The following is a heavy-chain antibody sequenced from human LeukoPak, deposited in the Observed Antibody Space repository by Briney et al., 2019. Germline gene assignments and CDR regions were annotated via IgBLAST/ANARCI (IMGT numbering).Heavy chain of an antibody. CDR2: IYYSGST. CDR3: ARGLGAVAGTGEYDY. CDR1: GYSISSGYY. V-gene: IGHV4-61*01. Sequence: PSETLSLTCAVSGYSISSGYYWGWIRQPPGKGLEWIGYIYYSGSTNYNPSLKSRVTISVDTSKNQFSLKLSSVTAADTAVYYCARGLGAVAGTGEYDYWGQGTLVTVSS. D-gene: IGHD6-19*01. J-gene: IGHJ4*02.